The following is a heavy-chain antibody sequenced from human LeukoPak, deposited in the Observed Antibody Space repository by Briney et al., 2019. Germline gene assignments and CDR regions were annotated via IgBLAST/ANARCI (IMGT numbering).Heavy chain of an antibody. V-gene: IGHV3-23*01. J-gene: IGHJ5*02. Sequence: PGGSLRLSCAASGFTFSNYALHWVRQAPGKGLEWVSGISGSGGRGITTYYADSVKGRFTISRDNSKNTLYLQMNSLRAEDTAVYFCAKGGGLRFDPWGQGTLVTVSS. CDR3: AKGGGLRFDP. CDR2: ISGSGGRGITT. CDR1: GFTFSNYA.